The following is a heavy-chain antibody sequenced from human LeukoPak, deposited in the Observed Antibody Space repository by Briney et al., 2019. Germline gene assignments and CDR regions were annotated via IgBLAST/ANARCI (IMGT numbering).Heavy chain of an antibody. CDR1: GGSISNYY. V-gene: IGHV4-59*08. CDR3: ARGYSSSWYYFVY. J-gene: IGHJ4*02. Sequence: SETLSLTCTVSGGSISNYYWSWIRQPPGQGLEWIGYVHYSGSTNYNPSLKSRATISVDTSKSQFSLKLSSVTAADTAIYYCARGYSSSWYYFVYWGQGTLVTVSS. CDR2: VHYSGST. D-gene: IGHD6-13*01.